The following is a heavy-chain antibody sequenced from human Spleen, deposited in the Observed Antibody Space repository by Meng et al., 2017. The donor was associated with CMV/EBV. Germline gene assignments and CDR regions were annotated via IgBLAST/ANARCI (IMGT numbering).Heavy chain of an antibody. CDR1: GFTFSSYA. D-gene: IGHD3-10*01. CDR2: ISYDGSNK. J-gene: IGHJ4*02. V-gene: IGHV3-30-3*01. CDR3: AKDSHYYGSGSLDY. Sequence: QVALVGSGGGVVQPGRSLRLSCAASGFTFSSYAMHWVRQAPGKGLEWVAVISYDGSNKYYADSVKGRFTISRDNSKNTLYLQMNSLRAEDTAVYYCAKDSHYYGSGSLDYWGQGTLVTVSS.